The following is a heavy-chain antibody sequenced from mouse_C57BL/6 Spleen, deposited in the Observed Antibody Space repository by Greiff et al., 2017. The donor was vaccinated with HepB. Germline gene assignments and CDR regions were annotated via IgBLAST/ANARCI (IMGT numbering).Heavy chain of an antibody. CDR1: GFTFSDYG. CDR2: ISSGSSTI. CDR3: ASLYGSSAMDY. D-gene: IGHD1-1*01. Sequence: EVKLVESGGGLVKPGGSLKLSCAASGFTFSDYGMHWVRQAPEKGLEWVAYISSGSSTIYYADTVKGRFTISRDNAKNTLFLQMTSLRSEDTAMYYGASLYGSSAMDYWGQGTSVTVSS. V-gene: IGHV5-17*01. J-gene: IGHJ4*01.